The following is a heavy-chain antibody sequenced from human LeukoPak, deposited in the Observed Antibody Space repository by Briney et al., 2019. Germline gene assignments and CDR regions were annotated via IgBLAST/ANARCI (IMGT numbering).Heavy chain of an antibody. CDR1: GDSISSGGHY. J-gene: IGHJ4*02. CDR3: ARSPGIWNEYGRLEY. Sequence: PSQTLPLTCTVSGDSISSGGHYWTWLRQRPGKGLEWIGYIFHTGSTYYNPSLKSRVTISVDTSKNQFSLKLSSVTAADTAVYYCARSPGIWNEYGRLEYWGQGALVTVSS. V-gene: IGHV4-31*03. CDR2: IFHTGST. D-gene: IGHD1-1*01.